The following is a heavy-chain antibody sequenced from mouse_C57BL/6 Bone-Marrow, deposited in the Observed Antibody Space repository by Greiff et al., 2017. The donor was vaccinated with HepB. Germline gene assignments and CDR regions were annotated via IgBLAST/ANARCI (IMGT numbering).Heavy chain of an antibody. Sequence: QVQLQQPGAELVRPGSSVKLSCKASGYTFTSYWMDWVKQRPGQGLEWIGNIYPSDSETHYNQKFKDKATLTVDKSSSTAYMQLSSLTSEDSAVYYCARSEITTGGFAYWGQGTLVTVSA. CDR3: ARSEITTGGFAY. V-gene: IGHV1-61*01. CDR2: IYPSDSET. J-gene: IGHJ3*01. CDR1: GYTFTSYW. D-gene: IGHD1-1*01.